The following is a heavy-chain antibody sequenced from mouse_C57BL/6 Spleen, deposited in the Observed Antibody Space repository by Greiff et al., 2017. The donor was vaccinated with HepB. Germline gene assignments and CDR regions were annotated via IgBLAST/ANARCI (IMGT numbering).Heavy chain of an antibody. D-gene: IGHD1-1*01. Sequence: EVKVVESGGGLVKPGGSLKLSCAASGFTFSSYTMSWVRQTPEKRLEWVATISGGGGNTYYPDSVKGRFTISRDNAKNTLYLQMSSLRSEDTALYYCARITAPFDYWGQGTTLTVSS. V-gene: IGHV5-9*01. J-gene: IGHJ2*01. CDR3: ARITAPFDY. CDR2: ISGGGGNT. CDR1: GFTFSSYT.